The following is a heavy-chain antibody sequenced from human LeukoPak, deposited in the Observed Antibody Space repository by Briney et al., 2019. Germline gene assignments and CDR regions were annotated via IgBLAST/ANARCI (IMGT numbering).Heavy chain of an antibody. D-gene: IGHD3-9*01. CDR2: IYHSGST. Sequence: SETLSLTCTVSGYSISSGYYWGWIRQPPGKGLDWIGSIYHSGSTYYNPSLKSRVTISVDTSKNQFSLKLSSVTAADTAVYYCARTSTADFDWLPSFDYWGQGTLVTVSS. CDR1: GYSISSGYY. V-gene: IGHV4-38-2*02. CDR3: ARTSTADFDWLPSFDY. J-gene: IGHJ4*02.